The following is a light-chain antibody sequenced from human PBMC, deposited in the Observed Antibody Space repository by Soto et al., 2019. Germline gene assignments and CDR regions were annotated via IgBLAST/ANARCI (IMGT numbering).Light chain of an antibody. CDR2: GAS. CDR3: QQYNNWPPLT. Sequence: EILLTQSPGTLSLSPGERATLSCRASQSVAINLAWYQQKPGQSPRLLIYGASTRATGIPARFSGSGSGTEFTLTISSLQSEDFAVYYCQQYNNWPPLTFGGGTKVDI. J-gene: IGKJ4*01. CDR1: QSVAIN. V-gene: IGKV3-15*01.